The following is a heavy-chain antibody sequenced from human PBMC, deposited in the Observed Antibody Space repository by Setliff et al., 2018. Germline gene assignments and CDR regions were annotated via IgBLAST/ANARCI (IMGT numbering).Heavy chain of an antibody. Sequence: ASVKVSCKASGYTFTAYDIHWMRQAPGQGLEWMGWINGVNGDTKYSQNFQGRVTFTSDTSANTAFMELSSLRSEDTAVYYCASAEVVVAPWGQGTLVTVSS. V-gene: IGHV1-3*01. CDR2: INGVNGDT. J-gene: IGHJ4*02. D-gene: IGHD2-15*01. CDR3: ASAEVVVAP. CDR1: GYTFTAYD.